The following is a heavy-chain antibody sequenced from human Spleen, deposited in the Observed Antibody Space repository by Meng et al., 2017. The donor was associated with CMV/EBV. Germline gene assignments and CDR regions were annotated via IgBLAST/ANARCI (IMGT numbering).Heavy chain of an antibody. D-gene: IGHD5-18*01. CDR3: ARRGYSYGYAFDY. J-gene: IGHJ4*02. CDR2: IYPADSDT. V-gene: IGHV5-51*01. CDR1: GYSFTDYW. Sequence: GESLKISCKASGYSFTDYWIGWVRQMPGKGLELMGVIYPADSDTTYSPSFQGQVTISADKSINTAYLQWNRLKASDTAMYYCARRGYSYGYAFDYWGQGSLVTVSS.